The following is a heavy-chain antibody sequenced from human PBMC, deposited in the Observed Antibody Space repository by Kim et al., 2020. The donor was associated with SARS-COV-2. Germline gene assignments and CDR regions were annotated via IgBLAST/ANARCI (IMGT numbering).Heavy chain of an antibody. J-gene: IGHJ4*02. Sequence: YADSVEGRFSIFRNNAKMSLFLQRNSLRAEDTAVYYCTGDKPTVADFDSWGQGTLVTVSS. V-gene: IGHV3-48*03. D-gene: IGHD4-17*01. CDR3: TGDKPTVADFDS.